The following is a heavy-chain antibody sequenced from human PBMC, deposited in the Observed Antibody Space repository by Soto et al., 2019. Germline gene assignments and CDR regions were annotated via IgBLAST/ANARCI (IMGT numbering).Heavy chain of an antibody. D-gene: IGHD6-19*01. V-gene: IGHV3-30-3*01. CDR2: ISNDGSNK. CDR1: GFTFSSYA. CDR3: ARVVAVAGDSALQH. Sequence: GGSLRLPCAASGFTFSSYAMHWVRQAPGKGLEWVTVISNDGSNKYYADSVKGRFTISRDNCKNTLYLQMNSLRAEDTAVYYCARVVAVAGDSALQHWGQGTLVTVSS. J-gene: IGHJ1*01.